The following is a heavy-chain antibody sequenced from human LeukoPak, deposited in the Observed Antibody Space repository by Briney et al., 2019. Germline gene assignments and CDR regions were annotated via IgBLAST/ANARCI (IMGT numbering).Heavy chain of an antibody. CDR1: GFTFSSYG. CDR3: ARDPAEYYYDSSGYSPLPGD. J-gene: IGHJ4*02. Sequence: PGRSLRLSCAASGFTFSSYGMHWVRQAPGKGLEWVAVIWYDGSNKYYADSVKGRFTISRDNSKNTLYLQMNSLRAEDTAVYYCARDPAEYYYDSSGYSPLPGDWGQGTLVNVSS. V-gene: IGHV3-33*01. CDR2: IWYDGSNK. D-gene: IGHD3-22*01.